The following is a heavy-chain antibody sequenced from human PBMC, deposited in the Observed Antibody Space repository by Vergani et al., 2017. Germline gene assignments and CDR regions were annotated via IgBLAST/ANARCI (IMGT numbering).Heavy chain of an antibody. V-gene: IGHV7-4-1*01. CDR3: ARAKRGRLAVGATDS. CDR1: GYSFNNYA. CDR2: INPTTGNP. D-gene: IGHD6-19*01. J-gene: IGHJ4*02. Sequence: QEQLVQSGSELKKPGASVKVSCKASGYSFNNYAIHRVRQAPGQGLEWMGWINPTTGNPTYARAFTGRFVFSLDTSISTAYLQIGSLKAEDTAVYFCARAKRGRLAVGATDSWGQGTLLTVSS.